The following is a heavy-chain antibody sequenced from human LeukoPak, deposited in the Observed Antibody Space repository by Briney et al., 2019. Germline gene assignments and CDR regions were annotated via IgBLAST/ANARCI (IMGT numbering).Heavy chain of an antibody. J-gene: IGHJ4*02. CDR2: LKEDVSAR. Sequence: GGSLRLSCVASGFSISSHWMSWVRQAPGKGLEWVASLKEDVSARNLVDSVKGRFTISRDNAKNSLYLQMNSLRAEDTAVYYCARELRSTNWFAFDYWGQGSLVTVSS. D-gene: IGHD6-13*01. CDR1: GFSISSHW. CDR3: ARELRSTNWFAFDY. V-gene: IGHV3-7*01.